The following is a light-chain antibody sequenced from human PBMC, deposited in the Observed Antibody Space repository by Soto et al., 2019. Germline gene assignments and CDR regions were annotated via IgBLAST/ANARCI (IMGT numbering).Light chain of an antibody. J-gene: IGLJ1*01. CDR1: SSDVGGYNY. V-gene: IGLV2-8*01. CDR3: SSYAGTHIV. CDR2: DVS. Sequence: HSVLTQPPSASGSPGQSVASSCTGTSSDVGGYNYVSWYQQHPGKAPKLMIYDVSKRPSGVPDRFSGSKSGNTASLTVSGLQAEDEAEYYCSSYAGTHIVFGTGTKVTVL.